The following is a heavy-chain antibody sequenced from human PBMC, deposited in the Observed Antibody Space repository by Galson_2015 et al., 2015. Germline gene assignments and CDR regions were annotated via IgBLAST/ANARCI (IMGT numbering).Heavy chain of an antibody. Sequence: SLRLSCAASGFTFSSYAMSWVRQAPGKGLEWVSGISGSGGSTYYADSVKGRFTISRDKSKNTLYLQMNSLRAEDTAVYYCAKYYCSSTSCSVTLLDYWGQGTLVTVSS. J-gene: IGHJ4*02. D-gene: IGHD2-2*01. CDR1: GFTFSSYA. CDR3: AKYYCSSTSCSVTLLDY. V-gene: IGHV3-23*01. CDR2: ISGSGGST.